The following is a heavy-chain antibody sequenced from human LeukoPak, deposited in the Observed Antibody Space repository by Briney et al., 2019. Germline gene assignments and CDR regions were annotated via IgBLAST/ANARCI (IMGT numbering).Heavy chain of an antibody. J-gene: IGHJ4*02. CDR2: ISSSSSYI. Sequence: GGSLRLSCAASGFTFSSYSMNWVRQAPGKGLEWVSSISSSSSYIYYADSVKGRFTISRDNAKNSLYLQMNSLRAEDTAVYYCAKDVRPAQNYFDYWGQGTLVTVSS. CDR3: AKDVRPAQNYFDY. V-gene: IGHV3-21*04. CDR1: GFTFSSYS.